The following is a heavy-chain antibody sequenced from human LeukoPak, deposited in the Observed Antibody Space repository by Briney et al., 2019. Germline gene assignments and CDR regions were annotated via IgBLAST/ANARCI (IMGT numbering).Heavy chain of an antibody. CDR3: ARALASPLWFGQNAFDI. CDR2: INHSGST. J-gene: IGHJ3*02. CDR1: GGSFSGYY. V-gene: IGHV4-34*01. D-gene: IGHD3-10*01. Sequence: SETLSLTCAVYGGSFSGYYWSWIRQPPGKGLEWIGEINHSGSTNYNPSLKSRVTISVDTSKNQFSLKLSSVTAADTAVYYCARALASPLWFGQNAFDIWGQGTMVTVSS.